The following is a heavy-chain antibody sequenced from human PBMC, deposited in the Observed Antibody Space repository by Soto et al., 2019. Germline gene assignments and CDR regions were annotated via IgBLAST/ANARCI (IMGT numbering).Heavy chain of an antibody. D-gene: IGHD3-10*01. CDR1: GGSISSYY. J-gene: IGHJ5*02. V-gene: IGHV4-59*01. CDR2: IYYSGST. CDR3: AREGRAGTRGWFDP. Sequence: SETLSLTCTVSGGSISSYYWSWIRQPPGKGLEWIGYIYYSGSTNYNPSLKSRVTISVDTSKNQFSLKLSSVTAADTAVYYCAREGRAGTRGWFDPWGQGTLVTVPQ.